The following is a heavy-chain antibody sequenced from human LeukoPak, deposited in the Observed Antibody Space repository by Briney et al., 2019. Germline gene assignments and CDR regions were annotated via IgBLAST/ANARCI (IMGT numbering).Heavy chain of an antibody. CDR1: GSRFTSYW. D-gene: IGHD4-17*01. CDR2: IYPGDSDT. CDR3: ARLRDVSYGETFDI. Sequence: RRGESLQISCQGSGSRFTSYWIGWVRQLPGKGLEWMRIIYPGDSDTRYSPSFQGQVTISAEKSISTAYLQWSSLKASDTAMYYCARLRDVSYGETFDIWGPGTMVTVSS. V-gene: IGHV5-51*01. J-gene: IGHJ3*02.